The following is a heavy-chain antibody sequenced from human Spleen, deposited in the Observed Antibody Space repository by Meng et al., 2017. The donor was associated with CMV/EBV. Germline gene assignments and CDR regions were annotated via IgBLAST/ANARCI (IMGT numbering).Heavy chain of an antibody. CDR3: ARGSTNVTLIRVVSTAASLAYDS. V-gene: IGHV4-34*01. Sequence: SETLSLTCAVYGGSFSGYDWSWIRQSPGKGLEWIGEINHRGSTNYNPSLKSRLTISVDTSKNQFSLKLNTVTATDTAVYYCARGSTNVTLIRVVSTAASLAYDSWGQGTLVTVSS. CDR2: INHRGST. D-gene: IGHD3-22*01. CDR1: GGSFSGYD. J-gene: IGHJ4*02.